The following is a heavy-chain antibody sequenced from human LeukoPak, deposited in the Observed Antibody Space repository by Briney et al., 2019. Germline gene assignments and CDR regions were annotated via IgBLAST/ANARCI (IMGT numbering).Heavy chain of an antibody. CDR2: ISSSSSYI. J-gene: IGHJ4*02. CDR3: ARDYSSGWSHYFDY. V-gene: IGHV3-21*01. Sequence: GGSLRLSCEASGFAFGSYAMYWVRQAPGKGLEWVSSISSSSSYIYYEDSVKGRFTISRDNAKNSLYLQMNSLRAEDTAVYYCARDYSSGWSHYFDYWGQGTLVTVSS. D-gene: IGHD6-19*01. CDR1: GFAFGSYA.